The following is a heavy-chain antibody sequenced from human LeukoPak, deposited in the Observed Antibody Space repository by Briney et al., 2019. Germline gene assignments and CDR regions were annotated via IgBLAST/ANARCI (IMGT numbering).Heavy chain of an antibody. CDR2: INHSGST. Sequence: SETLSLTCAVYGGSFSGYYWSWIRQPPGKGLEWIGEINHSGSTNYNPSLKSRVTISVDTSKNQFSLKLSSVTAADTAVYYCARHTGIVVVPAAVDAFDIWGQGTMVTVSS. CDR1: GGSFSGYY. V-gene: IGHV4-34*01. D-gene: IGHD2-2*01. J-gene: IGHJ3*02. CDR3: ARHTGIVVVPAAVDAFDI.